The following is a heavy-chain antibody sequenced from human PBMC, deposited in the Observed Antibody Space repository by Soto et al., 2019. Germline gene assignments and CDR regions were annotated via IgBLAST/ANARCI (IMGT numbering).Heavy chain of an antibody. CDR2: AYHSGST. CDR3: ARGVGSGSYYNQYNWFDP. CDR1: GDSISSYY. V-gene: IGHV4-59*12. J-gene: IGHJ5*02. Sequence: SETLSLTCTVSGDSISSYYWSWIRQSPGKGLEWIGYAYHSGSTNYNPSLKSRVTISLDTSKKQFSLKLSSVTAADTAVYYCARGVGSGSYYNQYNWFDPWGQGTLVTVS. D-gene: IGHD3-10*01.